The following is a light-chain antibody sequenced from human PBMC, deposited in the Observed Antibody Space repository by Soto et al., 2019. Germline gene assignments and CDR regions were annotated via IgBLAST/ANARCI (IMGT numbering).Light chain of an antibody. V-gene: IGKV3-20*01. J-gene: IGKJ1*01. CDR3: QQYGSSGT. CDR2: GAS. Sequence: EIVLPQSPGTLSLSPGERATLSCRASQSVINNYLAWYQQKPGQAPRLLIYGASNRATGIPDRFSGSGSGTDFTLTISRLEPEDFAVYYCQQYGSSGTFGQGTKVDI. CDR1: QSVINNY.